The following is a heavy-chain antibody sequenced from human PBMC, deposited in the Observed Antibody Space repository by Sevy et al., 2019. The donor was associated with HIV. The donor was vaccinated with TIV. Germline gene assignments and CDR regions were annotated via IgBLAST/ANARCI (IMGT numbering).Heavy chain of an antibody. Sequence: ASVKVSCKASGGTFSSYAISWVRQAPGQGLEWMGGIIPIFGTANYAQKFQGRVTITADKSTSTAYMELSNLRSEDTAVYYCAREGLGSLFDPWGQGTLVTVSS. CDR2: IIPIFGTA. CDR3: AREGLGSLFDP. D-gene: IGHD2-15*01. J-gene: IGHJ5*02. V-gene: IGHV1-69*06. CDR1: GGTFSSYA.